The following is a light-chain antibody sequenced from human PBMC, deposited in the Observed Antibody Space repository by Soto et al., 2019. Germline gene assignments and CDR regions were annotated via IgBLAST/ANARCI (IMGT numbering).Light chain of an antibody. V-gene: IGLV2-14*03. CDR2: DVS. CDR1: SSDVGGYNY. CDR3: SSYTTSNTRQIV. Sequence: QSALTQPASVSGSPGQSITISCTRTSSDVGGYNYVSWYQHHPGKAPKLIIYDVSNRPSGVSNRFSGSKSGNTASLTISGLQPEDEADYYCSSYTTSNTRQIVFGTGTKLTVL. J-gene: IGLJ1*01.